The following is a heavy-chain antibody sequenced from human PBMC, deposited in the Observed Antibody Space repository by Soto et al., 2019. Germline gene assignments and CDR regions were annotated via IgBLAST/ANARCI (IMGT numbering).Heavy chain of an antibody. J-gene: IGHJ4*01. CDR2: TYYRSKWYN. V-gene: IGHV6-1*01. CDR1: GDSVSSNSAA. CDR3: ARDTEFYDSGGNYYSRPFDD. Sequence: PSQTLSLTCAISGDSVSSNSAAWNWIRQSPSRGLEWLGRTYYRSKWYNDYAVSVRSRITIKPDTSKNQFSLQLKSVNPEDTAVYFCARDTEFYDSGGNYYSRPFDDWGQGTLVTVSS. D-gene: IGHD3-22*01.